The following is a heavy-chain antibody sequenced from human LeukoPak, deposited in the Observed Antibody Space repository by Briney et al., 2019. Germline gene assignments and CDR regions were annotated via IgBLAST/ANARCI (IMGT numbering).Heavy chain of an antibody. D-gene: IGHD2-21*01. J-gene: IGHJ5*02. V-gene: IGHV3-30-3*01. CDR1: GLTFSSYA. CDR2: ISYDGSNK. CDR3: ARDHSA. Sequence: QPGGSLRLSCAASGLTFSSYAMHWVRQAPGKGLKWVAVISYDGSNKYYADSVKGRFTISRDSSKNTLYLQMNSLRAEDTAVYYCARDHSAWGQGTLVTVSS.